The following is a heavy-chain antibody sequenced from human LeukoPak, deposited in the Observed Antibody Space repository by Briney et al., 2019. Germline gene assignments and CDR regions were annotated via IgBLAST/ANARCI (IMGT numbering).Heavy chain of an antibody. J-gene: IGHJ6*02. CDR2: VNSGGST. CDR1: GFIVNDNY. V-gene: IGHV3-66*01. Sequence: GGSLRLSCAASGFIVNDNYMAWVRQAPGKGLEWVSVVNSGGSTSYADSVKDRFTISRDNSKNTLFLQMNSLRAEDTALYYCTRTYGDYDYYYGKDVWGQGTTVTVSS. CDR3: TRTYGDYDYYYGKDV. D-gene: IGHD4-17*01.